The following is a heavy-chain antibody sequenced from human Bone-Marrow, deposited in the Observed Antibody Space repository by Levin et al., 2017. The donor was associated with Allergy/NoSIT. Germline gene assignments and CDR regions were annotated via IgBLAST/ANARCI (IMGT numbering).Heavy chain of an antibody. J-gene: IGHJ4*02. D-gene: IGHD2-15*01. CDR1: GFTVSNNY. V-gene: IGHV3-53*01. Sequence: GGSLRLSCAASGFTVSNNYMRWVRQAPGKGLEWVSLIYSGGTTYYADSVKGRFTISRDNSKNTVYLQMNSVRAEDTAVYYCARNRHCIGGRCYSVWGQGTLVTVSS. CDR2: IYSGGTT. CDR3: ARNRHCIGGRCYSV.